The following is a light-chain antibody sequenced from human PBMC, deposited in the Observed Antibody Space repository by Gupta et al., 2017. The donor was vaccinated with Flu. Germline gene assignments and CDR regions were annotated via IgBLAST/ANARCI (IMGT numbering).Light chain of an antibody. V-gene: IGLV1-44*01. CDR3: AAWDDSLNGQGV. J-gene: IGLJ2*01. Sequence: QSVLTPPPSASATPGQRVTTSCSGSSANLGSNTVNWYQQLPGTAPKLHIYCNNQRPSGVPERFSGAKSGTSASLAISGLQSGDEAYYYCAAWDDSLNGQGVFGGGTKLTVL. CDR2: CNN. CDR1: SANLGSNT.